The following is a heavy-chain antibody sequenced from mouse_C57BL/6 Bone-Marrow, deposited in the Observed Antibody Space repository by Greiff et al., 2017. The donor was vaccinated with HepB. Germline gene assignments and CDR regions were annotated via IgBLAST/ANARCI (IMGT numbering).Heavy chain of an antibody. CDR3: ARSDWRITTVY. Sequence: QVQLQQPGAALVKPGASVKLSCKASGYTFTSYWMHWVKQRPGQGLEWIGTIHPNSGSTNYNEKFKSKATLTVDKSSSTAYMQLSSLTSEDSAVYYCARSDWRITTVYWGQGTTLTVSS. D-gene: IGHD1-1*01. V-gene: IGHV1-64*01. J-gene: IGHJ2*01. CDR2: IHPNSGST. CDR1: GYTFTSYW.